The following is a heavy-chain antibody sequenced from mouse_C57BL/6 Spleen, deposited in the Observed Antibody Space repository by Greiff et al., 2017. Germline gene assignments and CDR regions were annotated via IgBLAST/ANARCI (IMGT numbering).Heavy chain of an antibody. V-gene: IGHV1-55*01. CDR2: IYPGSGST. D-gene: IGHD3-2*02. CDR3: AREGGSGYWFAY. J-gene: IGHJ3*01. CDR1: GYTFTSYW. Sequence: QVQLQQPGAELVKPGASVKMSCKASGYTFTSYWITWVKQRPGQGLEWIGDIYPGSGSTNYNEKFKSKATLTVDTSSSTAYMQLSSLTSEDSAVYYCAREGGSGYWFAYWRQGTLVTVSA.